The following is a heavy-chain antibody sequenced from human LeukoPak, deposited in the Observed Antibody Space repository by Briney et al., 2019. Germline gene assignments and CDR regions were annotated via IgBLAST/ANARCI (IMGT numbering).Heavy chain of an antibody. Sequence: PSETLSLTCTVSGYSISTSYYWGWIRQPPGKGLEWIGSIYHSGNTYYNPSLKSRVTISVDTSKNQFSLKLNSVTAADTAVYYCARDLATEYSSSWYYFDYWGQGTLVTVSS. CDR1: GYSISTSYY. D-gene: IGHD6-13*01. J-gene: IGHJ4*02. CDR2: IYHSGNT. CDR3: ARDLATEYSSSWYYFDY. V-gene: IGHV4-38-2*02.